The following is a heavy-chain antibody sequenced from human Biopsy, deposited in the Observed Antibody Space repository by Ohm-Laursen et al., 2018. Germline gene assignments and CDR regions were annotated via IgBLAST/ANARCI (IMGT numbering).Heavy chain of an antibody. Sequence: SVKVSCKPSGYTFPSYGISWVRQAPGQGLEWMGWISAYNGNRNYAQKFQGRVTITADTSTGTVFMDLSTLRSEDSALYYCAREQHPYIDVLTDSFSYVPMDVWGAGTTVTVSS. CDR3: AREQHPYIDVLTDSFSYVPMDV. D-gene: IGHD3-9*01. J-gene: IGHJ6*04. CDR2: ISAYNGNR. V-gene: IGHV1-18*01. CDR1: GYTFPSYG.